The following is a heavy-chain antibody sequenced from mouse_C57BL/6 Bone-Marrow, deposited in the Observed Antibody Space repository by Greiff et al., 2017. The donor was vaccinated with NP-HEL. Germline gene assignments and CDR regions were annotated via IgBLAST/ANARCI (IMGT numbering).Heavy chain of an antibody. CDR2: IWWDDDK. V-gene: IGHV8-8*01. D-gene: IGHD2-1*01. CDR1: GFSLSTFGMG. J-gene: IGHJ4*01. CDR3: ARIPIYYGNYERAMDY. Sequence: QVTLKVSGPGILQPSQTLSLTCSFSGFSLSTFGMGVGWIRQPSGKGLEWLAHIWWDDDKYYNPALKSRLTISKDTSKNQVFLKIANVDTADTATYYCARIPIYYGNYERAMDYWGQGTSVTVSS.